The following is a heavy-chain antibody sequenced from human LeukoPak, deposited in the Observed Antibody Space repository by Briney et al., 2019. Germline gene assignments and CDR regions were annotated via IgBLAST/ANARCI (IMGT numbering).Heavy chain of an antibody. Sequence: GSLRLSCAASGFTFSSYWMSWVRQAPGKGLEWIGYMLYSGSTNQNPSLRSRVTISVDTSKNQVSLKLSSVTAADTAVYYCARVGISSTLMWLGVSYGMDVWGQGTTVTVSS. CDR1: GFTFSSYW. V-gene: IGHV4-59*08. CDR3: ARVGISSTLMWLGVSYGMDV. D-gene: IGHD2/OR15-2a*01. J-gene: IGHJ6*02. CDR2: MLYSGST.